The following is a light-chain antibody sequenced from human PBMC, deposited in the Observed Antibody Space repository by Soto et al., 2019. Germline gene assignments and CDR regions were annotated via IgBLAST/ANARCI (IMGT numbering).Light chain of an antibody. CDR1: QDIRHA. V-gene: IGKV1-17*01. J-gene: IGKJ2*01. Sequence: DIQITKSPSSLSASVGDRVTITCRASQDIRHALGWYQQKPGKVPKRLIYSASSLQNGVPSRFSGSGSETVFTLTISSLQSDDFATYFCLQHADYPFTFGQGTRLEI. CDR2: SAS. CDR3: LQHADYPFT.